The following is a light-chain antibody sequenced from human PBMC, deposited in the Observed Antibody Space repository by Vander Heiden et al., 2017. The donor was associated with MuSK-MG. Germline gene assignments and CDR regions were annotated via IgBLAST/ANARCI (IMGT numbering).Light chain of an antibody. CDR3: QAWDSSTHVV. Sequence: SYEPTQPHSVSVSPGQTASITCSGDKLGDKYACWYQQKPGQSPVLVIYQDSKRPSGIPERFSGSNSGNTATLTISGTQAMDEADYYCQAWDSSTHVVFGGGTKLTVL. CDR1: KLGDKY. CDR2: QDS. J-gene: IGLJ2*01. V-gene: IGLV3-1*01.